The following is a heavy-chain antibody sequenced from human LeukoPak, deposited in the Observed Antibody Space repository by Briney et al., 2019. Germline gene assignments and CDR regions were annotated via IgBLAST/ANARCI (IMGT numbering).Heavy chain of an antibody. CDR3: AIRPAVVSGGAFDR. D-gene: IGHD5/OR15-5a*01. Sequence: SETLSLTCTVSGGSLSSFYWNWIRQPPGKGLQWIGDITSSGSTNYNPPLKSRVTSSLETSKYQFSLKLSSVTAADTAVYYCAIRPAVVSGGAFDRWGEGRMAPVS. V-gene: IGHV4-59*08. CDR2: ITSSGST. CDR1: GGSLSSFY. J-gene: IGHJ3*02.